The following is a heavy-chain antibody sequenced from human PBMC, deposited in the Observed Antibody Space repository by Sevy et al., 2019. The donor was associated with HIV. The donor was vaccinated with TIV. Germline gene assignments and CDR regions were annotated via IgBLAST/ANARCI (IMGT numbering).Heavy chain of an antibody. V-gene: IGHV1-8*01. Sequence: ASVKVSCKTSGDTFTDYEINWVRQASGQGLEWMGWVIPNSGQTAYAQKFQGRVTMTTSTSSGTAYRELGGLRSEDTAIYYCAALVSCGAACYYLHYWGQGTLVTVSS. D-gene: IGHD2-21*02. CDR2: VIPNSGQT. CDR1: GDTFTDYE. CDR3: AALVSCGAACYYLHY. J-gene: IGHJ4*02.